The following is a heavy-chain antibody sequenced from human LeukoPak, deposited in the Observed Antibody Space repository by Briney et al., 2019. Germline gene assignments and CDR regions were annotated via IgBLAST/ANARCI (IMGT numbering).Heavy chain of an antibody. CDR3: ARLDYAGNWVDH. J-gene: IGHJ4*02. Sequence: PSETLSLTCTVSGSSISTMSNYWGWIRQPPGKGLEWIGNVFYSGSTYYSPSLETRITISVDTSKKQFSLSLTSVTAADTAVYYCARLDYAGNWVDHWGRGTLVTVSS. CDR2: VFYSGST. D-gene: IGHD4-23*01. V-gene: IGHV4-39*01. CDR1: GSSISTMSNY.